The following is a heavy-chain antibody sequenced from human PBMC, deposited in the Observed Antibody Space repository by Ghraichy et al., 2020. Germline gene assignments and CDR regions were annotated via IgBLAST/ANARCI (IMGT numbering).Heavy chain of an antibody. V-gene: IGHV3-7*03. CDR3: TRAKVGRGQYD. J-gene: IGHJ4*02. CDR1: GFTFSSSW. CDR2: IKEDGSEK. Sequence: GGSLRLSCAASGFTFSSSWMNWVRQAPGKGLEWVANIKEDGSEKYYVDSVKGRFTISRDNAKNSLYLQMNSLRAEDTAVYYCTRAKVGRGQYDWGQGTLVTVSS. D-gene: IGHD3-10*01.